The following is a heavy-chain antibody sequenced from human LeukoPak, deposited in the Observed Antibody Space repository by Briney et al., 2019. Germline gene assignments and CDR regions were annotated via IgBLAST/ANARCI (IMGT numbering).Heavy chain of an antibody. D-gene: IGHD3-3*01. Sequence: GGSLRLSCAASGFTFSSYWMHWVRQAPGKGLEWVGRIKSKTDGGTTDYAAPVKGRFTISRDDSKNTLYLQMNSLKTEDTAVYYCTTDWRRSSYDFWSGYPFWGQGTLVTVSS. CDR3: TTDWRRSSYDFWSGYPF. J-gene: IGHJ4*02. CDR2: IKSKTDGGTT. CDR1: GFTFSSYW. V-gene: IGHV3-15*07.